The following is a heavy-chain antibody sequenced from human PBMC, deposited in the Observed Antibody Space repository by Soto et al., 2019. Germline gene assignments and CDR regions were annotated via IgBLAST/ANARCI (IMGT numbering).Heavy chain of an antibody. V-gene: IGHV2-5*01. Sequence: SGPTLVNPTQTLTLTGTVSGFSVSARGVGVGWIRQPPGKALEWLGIIYWNDDKRYSPSLKSRLTITKDTSKNQVVLTMTNMDPVDTATYYCAHSPWGAAPDYWGQGTLVTVSS. CDR1: GFSVSARGVG. D-gene: IGHD3-16*01. J-gene: IGHJ4*02. CDR3: AHSPWGAAPDY. CDR2: IYWNDDK.